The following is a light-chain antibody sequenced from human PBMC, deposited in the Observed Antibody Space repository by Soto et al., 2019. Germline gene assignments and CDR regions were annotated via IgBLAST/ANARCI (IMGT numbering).Light chain of an antibody. Sequence: EVVMTQSPATLSVSPGERVTLSCTASQSVSGNLAWYQQKPGQAPRLLIHGASTRATDIPARFSGSGSGTEFTLTITSLQSEDFAVYYCQEYNTWPWTFGQGTKVEIK. CDR1: QSVSGN. V-gene: IGKV3-15*01. CDR3: QEYNTWPWT. J-gene: IGKJ1*01. CDR2: GAS.